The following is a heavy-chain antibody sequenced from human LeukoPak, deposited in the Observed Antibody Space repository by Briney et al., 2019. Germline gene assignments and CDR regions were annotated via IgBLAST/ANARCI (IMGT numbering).Heavy chain of an antibody. J-gene: IGHJ6*02. CDR3: ARVRIQLWYPHYYYGMDV. Sequence: SETLSLTCTVSLGSISSYYWSWIRQPPGKGLEWIGEINHSGSTNYNPSLKSRVTISVDTSKNQFSLKLSSVTAADTAVYYCARVRIQLWYPHYYYGMDVWGQGTTVTVSS. CDR2: INHSGST. D-gene: IGHD5-18*01. CDR1: LGSISSYY. V-gene: IGHV4-34*01.